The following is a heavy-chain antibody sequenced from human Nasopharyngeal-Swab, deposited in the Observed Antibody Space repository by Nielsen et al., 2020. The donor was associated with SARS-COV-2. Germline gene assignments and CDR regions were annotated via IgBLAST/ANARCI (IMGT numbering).Heavy chain of an antibody. J-gene: IGHJ4*02. D-gene: IGHD5-18*01. Sequence: WIRQSPGKGLEWIGYIYYSGSTSYNPSLKSRVTISVDTSKKQFSLKLSSVTSADTAVYFCARGLSSYGYYNWGQGTLVTVSS. V-gene: IGHV4-59*01. CDR2: IYYSGST. CDR3: ARGLSSYGYYN.